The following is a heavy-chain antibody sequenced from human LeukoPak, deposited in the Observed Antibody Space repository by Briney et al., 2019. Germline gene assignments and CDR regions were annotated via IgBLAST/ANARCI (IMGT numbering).Heavy chain of an antibody. Sequence: SETLSLTCTVSGGSISSGGYYWRWIRQPPGTGLEWIGYIYYSGSTYYNPSLKSRVTISVDTSKNQFSLKLSSVTAADTAVYYCARGFGELMENWFDPWGQGTLVTVSS. J-gene: IGHJ5*02. V-gene: IGHV4-30-4*01. CDR2: IYYSGST. CDR1: GGSISSGGYY. D-gene: IGHD3-10*01. CDR3: ARGFGELMENWFDP.